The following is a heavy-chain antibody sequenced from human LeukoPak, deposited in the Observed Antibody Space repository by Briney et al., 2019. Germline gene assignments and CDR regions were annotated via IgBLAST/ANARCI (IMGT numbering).Heavy chain of an antibody. D-gene: IGHD6-19*01. V-gene: IGHV3-23*01. CDR2: ISGSGGST. CDR1: GFTFSSYA. Sequence: GGSLRLSCAASGFTFSSYAMSWVRQAPGKGLEWVSAISGSGGSTYYADSAKGRFTISRDNSKNTLYLQMNSLRAEDTAVYYCAKDQQWLGAFDIWGQGTMVTVSS. J-gene: IGHJ3*02. CDR3: AKDQQWLGAFDI.